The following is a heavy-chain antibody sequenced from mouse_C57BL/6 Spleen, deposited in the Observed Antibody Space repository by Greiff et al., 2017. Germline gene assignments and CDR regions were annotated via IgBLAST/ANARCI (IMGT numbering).Heavy chain of an antibody. CDR1: GYTFTDYY. V-gene: IGHV1-84*01. Sequence: QVQLQQSGPELVKPGASVKISCKASGYTFTDYYINWVKQRPGQGLEWIGGIYPGSGNTKYNEKFKGKATLTVDTSSSTAYMQLSSLTSEDSAVYFCATPISPGAMDYWGQGTSVTVSS. CDR2: IYPGSGNT. J-gene: IGHJ4*01. CDR3: ATPISPGAMDY.